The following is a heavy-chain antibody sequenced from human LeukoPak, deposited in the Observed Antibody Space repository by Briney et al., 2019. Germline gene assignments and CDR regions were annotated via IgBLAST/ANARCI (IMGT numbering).Heavy chain of an antibody. Sequence: PSETLSLTCTVSGGSISSGGYYWSWIRQHPGMGLEWIAYIYYSGSAYYSPSLKSRVTISVDTSKNQLSLKLSSVTAADTTVYYCARGDLEAFDIWGQGIMVTVSS. CDR1: GGSISSGGYY. CDR2: IYYSGSA. V-gene: IGHV4-31*03. CDR3: ARGDLEAFDI. J-gene: IGHJ3*02.